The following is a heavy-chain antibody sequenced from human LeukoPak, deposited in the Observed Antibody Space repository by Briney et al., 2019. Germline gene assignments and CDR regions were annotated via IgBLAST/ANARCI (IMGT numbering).Heavy chain of an antibody. V-gene: IGHV4-34*01. CDR1: GGSFSGYY. CDR3: ARAGDGRTDY. D-gene: IGHD5-24*01. J-gene: IGHJ4*02. Sequence: PSETLSLTCAVYGGSFSGYYWNWIRQPPGKGLEWIGEINQSGSTNYNPSLKSRVTISFDTSKNQFSLRLSSVTAADTAVYYCARAGDGRTDYWGQGTLVTVSS. CDR2: INQSGST.